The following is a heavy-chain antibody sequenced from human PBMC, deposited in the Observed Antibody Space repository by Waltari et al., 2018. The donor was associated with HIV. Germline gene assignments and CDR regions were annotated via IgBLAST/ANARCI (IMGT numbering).Heavy chain of an antibody. CDR1: GYSISRGYY. CDR2: IHHSGST. Sequence: QVQLQESGPGLVKPSATLSLTCTVSGYSISRGYYWGWSRKPPGKGLEWIGSIHHSGSTYYNPSLKSRVTISVDTSKNQFSLKLSSVTAADTAVYYCARDWGSYHGNYYYGMDVWGQGTTVTVSS. V-gene: IGHV4-38-2*02. CDR3: ARDWGSYHGNYYYGMDV. D-gene: IGHD1-26*01. J-gene: IGHJ6*02.